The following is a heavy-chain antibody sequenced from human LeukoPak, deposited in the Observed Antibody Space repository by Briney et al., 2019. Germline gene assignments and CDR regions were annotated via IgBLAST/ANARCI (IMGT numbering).Heavy chain of an antibody. CDR1: GGTFSSYA. V-gene: IGHV1-69*13. Sequence: ASVKVSCKASGGTFSSYAISWVRQAPGQGLEWMGGIIPIFGTANYAQKFQGRVTITADESTSTAYMELSSLRSEDTAVYYCVRKGFYRTFDYWGQGTLVTVSS. D-gene: IGHD2/OR15-2a*01. J-gene: IGHJ4*02. CDR3: VRKGFYRTFDY. CDR2: IIPIFGTA.